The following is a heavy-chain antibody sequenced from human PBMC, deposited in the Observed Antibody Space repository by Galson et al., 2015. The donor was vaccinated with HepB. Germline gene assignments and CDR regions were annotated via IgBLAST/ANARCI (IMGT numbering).Heavy chain of an antibody. CDR3: TTEIVVPAAIIAFDI. Sequence: SLRLSCAASGFTFSNAWMSWVRQAPGKGLEWVGRIKSKTDGGTTDYAAPVKGRFTISRDDSKNTLYLQMNRLKTEDTAVYYCTTEIVVPAAIIAFDIWGQGTMVTVSS. V-gene: IGHV3-15*01. CDR2: IKSKTDGGTT. D-gene: IGHD2-2*01. J-gene: IGHJ3*02. CDR1: GFTFSNAW.